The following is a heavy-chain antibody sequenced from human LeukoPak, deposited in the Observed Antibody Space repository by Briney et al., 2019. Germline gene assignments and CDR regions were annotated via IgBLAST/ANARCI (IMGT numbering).Heavy chain of an antibody. CDR3: ARELAAAESY. V-gene: IGHV3-48*01. J-gene: IGHJ4*02. CDR2: ISSSSSTI. D-gene: IGHD6-13*01. CDR1: GFTFSSYS. Sequence: PGGSLRLSCAASGFTFSSYSMNWVCQAPGKGLEWVSYISSSSSTIYYADSVKGRFTISRDNAKNSLYLQMNSLRAEDTAVYYCARELAAAESYWGQGTLVTVSS.